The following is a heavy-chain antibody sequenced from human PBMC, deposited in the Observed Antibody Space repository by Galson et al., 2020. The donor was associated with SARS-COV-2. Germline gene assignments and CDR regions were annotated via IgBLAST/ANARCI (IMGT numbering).Heavy chain of an antibody. CDR1: GFTFSSYA. CDR2: IRGSGGST. D-gene: IGHD3-3*01. J-gene: IGHJ6*03. Sequence: GESLKISCAASGFTFSSYAMSWVRQAPGKGLEWVSAIRGSGGSTSYADSVKGRFTISRDNSKNTLYLQMNSLRAEDTAVYYCAKDPYYDFWSGYYMDVWGKGTTVTVSS. CDR3: AKDPYYDFWSGYYMDV. V-gene: IGHV3-23*01.